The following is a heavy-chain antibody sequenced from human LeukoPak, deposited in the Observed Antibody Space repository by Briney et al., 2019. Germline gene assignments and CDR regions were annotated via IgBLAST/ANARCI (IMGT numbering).Heavy chain of an antibody. CDR3: ARGGYYYYYMDV. D-gene: IGHD3-16*01. J-gene: IGHJ6*03. Sequence: PSETLSLTCAVSGYSISGGDYWAWIRQPPGKGLEWIGSIYHSGSTYYNPSLKSRVTISVDTSKNQFSLKLSTVTAADTAVYFCARGGYYYYYMDVWGKGTTVTVSS. CDR2: IYHSGST. CDR1: GYSISGGDY. V-gene: IGHV4-38-2*01.